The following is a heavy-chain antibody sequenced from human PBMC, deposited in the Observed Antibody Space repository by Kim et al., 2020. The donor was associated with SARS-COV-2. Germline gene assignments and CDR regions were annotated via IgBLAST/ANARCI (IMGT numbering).Heavy chain of an antibody. CDR1: GFTFSSYA. D-gene: IGHD3-22*01. CDR3: AKIPSPAKAYYDSSGYYYSDYYGMDV. J-gene: IGHJ6*02. CDR2: ISGSGGST. Sequence: GGSLRLSCAASGFTFSSYAMSWVRQAPGKGLEWVSAISGSGGSTYYADSVKGRFTISRDNSKNTLYLQMNSLRAEDTAVYYCAKIPSPAKAYYDSSGYYYSDYYGMDVWGQGTTVTVSS. V-gene: IGHV3-23*01.